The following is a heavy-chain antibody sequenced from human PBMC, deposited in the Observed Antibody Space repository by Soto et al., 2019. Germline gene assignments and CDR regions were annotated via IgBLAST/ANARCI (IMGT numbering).Heavy chain of an antibody. J-gene: IGHJ4*02. Sequence: GGSLRLSCAAPGFTVSSNYMNWVRQAPGKGLEWVSVIYSGVSTYYADSVKGRFTISRDDSKNTLYLQMNTLRVEDTAVYYCARGWWAHFDYWGQGTLVTVSS. CDR1: GFTVSSNY. V-gene: IGHV3-66*01. D-gene: IGHD2-15*01. CDR3: ARGWWAHFDY. CDR2: IYSGVST.